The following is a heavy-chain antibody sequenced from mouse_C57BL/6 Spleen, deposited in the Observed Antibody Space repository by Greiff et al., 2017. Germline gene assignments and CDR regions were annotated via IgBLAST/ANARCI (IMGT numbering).Heavy chain of an antibody. CDR1: GFNIKDDY. V-gene: IGHV14-4*01. Sequence: EVQLQQSGAELVRPGASVKLSCTASGFNIKDDYMHWVKQRPEQGLEWIGWIDPENGDTEYASKFQGKATITADTSSNTAYLQLSSLTSEDTAVYYWTTGYYYGSSFDFDYWGQGTTLTVSS. J-gene: IGHJ2*01. D-gene: IGHD1-1*01. CDR3: TTGYYYGSSFDFDY. CDR2: IDPENGDT.